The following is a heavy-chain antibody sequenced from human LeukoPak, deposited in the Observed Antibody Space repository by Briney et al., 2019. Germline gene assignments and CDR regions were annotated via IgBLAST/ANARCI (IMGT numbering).Heavy chain of an antibody. CDR1: GVSISSSSYY. CDR3: ARARGSPEY. Sequence: SETLSLTCTVSGVSISSSSYYWGWIRQPPGKGLEWIGSIYYSGSTYYNPSLKSRVTISVDTSKNQFSLKLSSVNAADTAVYSCARARGSPEYWGQGTLVTVSS. J-gene: IGHJ4*02. V-gene: IGHV4-39*07. D-gene: IGHD1-26*01. CDR2: IYYSGST.